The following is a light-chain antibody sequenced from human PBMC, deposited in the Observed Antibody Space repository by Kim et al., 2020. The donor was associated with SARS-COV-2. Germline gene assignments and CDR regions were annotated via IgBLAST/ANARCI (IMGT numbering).Light chain of an antibody. J-gene: IGLJ3*02. CDR3: LVWDSNTWV. V-gene: IGLV3-9*01. Sequence: MALGQTARITCRGNNIGSKKVHWYQQKAGQAPVLVIYTDTTRPSGIPERFSGSNSGNTATLTISRAQAGDEADYYCLVWDSNTWVFGGGTKLTVL. CDR2: TDT. CDR1: NIGSKK.